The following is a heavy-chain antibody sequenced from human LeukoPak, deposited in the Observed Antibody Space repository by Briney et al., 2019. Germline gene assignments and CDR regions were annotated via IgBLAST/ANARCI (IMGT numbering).Heavy chain of an antibody. V-gene: IGHV3-74*01. Sequence: GGSLRLSCAASGFTFSNYWMHWVRQAPGKGLVGVSRINSDGSSRNYADSVKGRFTISRDNAKNTLYLQMNRLRAEDTAVYYCASASSHRIAAGGDYWGQGTLVTVSS. CDR2: INSDGSSR. CDR1: GFTFSNYW. J-gene: IGHJ4*02. CDR3: ASASSHRIAAGGDY. D-gene: IGHD6-13*01.